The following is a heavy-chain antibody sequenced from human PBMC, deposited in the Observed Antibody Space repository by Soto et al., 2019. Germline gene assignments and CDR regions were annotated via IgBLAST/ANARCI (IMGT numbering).Heavy chain of an antibody. CDR2: IYYSGST. D-gene: IGHD1-26*01. Sequence: SETLSFTCTVSGGSISSYYWSWIRQPPGKGLEWIGYIYYSGSTNYNPSLKSRVTISVDTSKNQFSLKLSSVTAADTAVYYCARFGGATGDYFDYWGQGTLVTVSS. V-gene: IGHV4-59*08. CDR1: GGSISSYY. J-gene: IGHJ4*02. CDR3: ARFGGATGDYFDY.